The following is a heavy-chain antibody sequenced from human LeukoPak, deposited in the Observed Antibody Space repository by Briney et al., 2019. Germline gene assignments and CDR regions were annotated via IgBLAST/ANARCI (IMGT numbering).Heavy chain of an antibody. J-gene: IGHJ4*02. CDR3: ARGLGGGAGAPTTLFDF. CDR1: GFTFSGFW. Sequence: SGGSLRLSCAASGFTFSGFWMHWVRQAPGKGLVWVSRINYDGSLTNYAESVRGRFTISRDNAKNTLYLQMNSLRAEDTAVYSCARGLGGGAGAPTTLFDFWGQGTLVTVSS. D-gene: IGHD4-17*01. V-gene: IGHV3-74*01. CDR2: INYDGSLT.